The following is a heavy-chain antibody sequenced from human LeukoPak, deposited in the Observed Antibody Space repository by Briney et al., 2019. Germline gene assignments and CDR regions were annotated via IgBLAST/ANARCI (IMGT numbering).Heavy chain of an antibody. CDR1: GYTFTNYD. J-gene: IGHJ4*02. CDR2: INPSGGST. Sequence: ASVKVSCKASGYTFTNYDINWVRQAPGQGLEWMGIINPSGGSTSYAQKFQGRVTMIRDTSTSTVYMELSSLRSEDTAVYYCAGSSGWYRPFDYWGQGTLVTVSS. V-gene: IGHV1-46*01. CDR3: AGSSGWYRPFDY. D-gene: IGHD6-19*01.